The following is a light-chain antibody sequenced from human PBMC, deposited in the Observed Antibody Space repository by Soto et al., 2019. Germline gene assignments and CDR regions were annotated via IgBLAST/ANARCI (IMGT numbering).Light chain of an antibody. J-gene: IGKJ1*01. CDR3: QQFNNYPRT. Sequence: AIRMTQSPSSLSASTGDRVTITFRASHDISSALAWYQQKPGRAPKLLIYDASKLQSGVPSRFSGSGYGTDFTLTISSLQPEDFATYSCQQFNNYPRTFGQGTKVDI. CDR1: HDISSA. CDR2: DAS. V-gene: IGKV1D-13*01.